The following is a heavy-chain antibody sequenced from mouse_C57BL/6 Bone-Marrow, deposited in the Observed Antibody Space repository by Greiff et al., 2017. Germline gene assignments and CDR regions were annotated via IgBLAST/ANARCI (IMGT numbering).Heavy chain of an antibody. D-gene: IGHD2-3*01. CDR3: AKGGWLLREDY. J-gene: IGHJ2*01. CDR2: IHPNSGST. V-gene: IGHV1-64*01. Sequence: VQLQQSGAELVKPGASVKLSCKASGYTFTSYWMHWVKQRPGQGLEWIGMIHPNSGSTNYNEKFKSKATLTVDKSSSTAYMQLSSLTSEDSAVYYCAKGGWLLREDYWGQGTTLTVSS. CDR1: GYTFTSYW.